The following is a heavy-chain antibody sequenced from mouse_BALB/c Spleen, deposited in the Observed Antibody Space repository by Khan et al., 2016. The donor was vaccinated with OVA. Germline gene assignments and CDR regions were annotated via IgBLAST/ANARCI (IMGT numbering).Heavy chain of an antibody. V-gene: IGHV2-6-1*01. CDR2: IWSDGST. J-gene: IGHJ4*01. D-gene: IGHD2-10*01. CDR3: ARQPYYHYYIMDY. CDR1: GFSLTNYG. Sequence: QVQLKESGPGLVAPSQSLSITCTISGFSLTNYGVHWVRQPPGKGLEWLVVIWSDGSTTYDSALKSRLTISKDNSKSQVFLEMDSLQTDDTAMYYCARQPYYHYYIMDYWGQGTSDTVSS.